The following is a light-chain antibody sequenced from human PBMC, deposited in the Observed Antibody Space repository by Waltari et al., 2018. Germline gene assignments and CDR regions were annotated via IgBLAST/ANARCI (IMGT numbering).Light chain of an antibody. CDR1: QSLSSY. Sequence: ETVLTQSPATLSLSPGERATLSCRASQSLSSYLAWYQQKPGQAPRLLIDDASNRATGIPARFSGSGSGTDFTLTISSLEPEDFAVYYCQQRSNRLTFGGGTKVEIK. CDR3: QQRSNRLT. J-gene: IGKJ4*01. CDR2: DAS. V-gene: IGKV3-11*01.